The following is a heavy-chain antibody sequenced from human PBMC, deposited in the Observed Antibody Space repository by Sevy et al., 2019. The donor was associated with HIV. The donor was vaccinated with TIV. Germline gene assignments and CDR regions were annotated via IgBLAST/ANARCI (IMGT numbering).Heavy chain of an antibody. J-gene: IGHJ4*02. CDR2: ISNSGSDI. CDR3: ARDLPPSATTVAHFDY. D-gene: IGHD4-17*01. Sequence: GGSLRLSCVASGLTFSSYEMNWVRQAPGKGLEWVSHISNSGSDIHYSDSLRGRFTISRDNAKNSLFLQMNSLRAEDTAVYYCARDLPPSATTVAHFDYWGQGTLVTVSS. CDR1: GLTFSSYE. V-gene: IGHV3-48*03.